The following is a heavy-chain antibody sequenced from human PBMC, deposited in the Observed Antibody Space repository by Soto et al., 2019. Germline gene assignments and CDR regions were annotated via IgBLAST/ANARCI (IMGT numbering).Heavy chain of an antibody. CDR3: ARVSTGDYYDSSGYYPFDY. J-gene: IGHJ4*02. CDR2: IKQDGSEK. CDR1: GFTFSSYW. V-gene: IGHV3-7*03. Sequence: GGSLRLSCAASGFTFSSYWMSWVRQAPGKGLEWVANIKQDGSEKYYVDSVKGRFTISRDNAKNSLYLQMNSLRAEDTAVYYCARVSTGDYYDSSGYYPFDYWGQGTLVTVSS. D-gene: IGHD3-22*01.